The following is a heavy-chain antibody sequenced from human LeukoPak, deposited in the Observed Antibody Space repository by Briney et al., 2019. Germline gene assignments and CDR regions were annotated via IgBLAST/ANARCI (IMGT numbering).Heavy chain of an antibody. D-gene: IGHD6-13*01. CDR1: GGSISSYY. CDR2: IYYSGST. V-gene: IGHV4-59*08. CDR3: AVMYSSSWYWFDP. J-gene: IGHJ5*02. Sequence: PSETLSLTCTVSGGSISSYYWSWLRQPPGKGLGWIGYIYYSGSTNYNPSLKSRVTISVDTSKNQFSLKLSSVTAADTAVYYCAVMYSSSWYWFDPWGQGTLVTVSS.